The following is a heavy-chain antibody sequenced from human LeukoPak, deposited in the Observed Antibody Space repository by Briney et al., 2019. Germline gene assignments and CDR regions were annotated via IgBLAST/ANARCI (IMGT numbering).Heavy chain of an antibody. CDR2: INPHSLAT. J-gene: IGHJ3*01. CDR1: GYTFTEQY. CDR3: ARDLYYYGSGSYYDVFDV. D-gene: IGHD3-10*01. V-gene: IGHV1-2*02. Sequence: ASVTVSCKASGYTFTEQYLHWVRQAPGQGLEWMGWINPHSLATNYAQKFQGRVTMTRDTSTSTAYMELRSLRSDDTAIYYCARDLYYYGSGSYYDVFDVWGQGTMVTVSS.